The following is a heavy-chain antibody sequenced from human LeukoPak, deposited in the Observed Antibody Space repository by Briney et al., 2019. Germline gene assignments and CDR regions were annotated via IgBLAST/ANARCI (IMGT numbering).Heavy chain of an antibody. CDR3: ARAKQLGNLLYYYSYMDV. Sequence: GASVKVSCKASGYTFTSYDINWVRKATGQGLEWMGWMKTNSGNTGYAQKFQGRVTITRNTSLSTAYMELSSLRSEDTAVYYCARAKQLGNLLYYYSYMDVWGKGTTVTVSS. D-gene: IGHD6-13*01. CDR2: MKTNSGNT. CDR1: GYTFTSYD. V-gene: IGHV1-8*03. J-gene: IGHJ6*03.